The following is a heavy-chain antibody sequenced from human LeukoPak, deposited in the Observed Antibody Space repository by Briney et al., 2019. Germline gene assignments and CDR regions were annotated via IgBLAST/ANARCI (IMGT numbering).Heavy chain of an antibody. D-gene: IGHD6-13*01. CDR3: ARIGAAGAGGLDY. CDR2: IYNSGGT. CDR1: GGSISSYY. V-gene: IGHV4-59*08. Sequence: SETLSLTCTVSGGSISSYYWSWIRQPPGKGLEWIGYIYNSGGTNYNPSLKSRVTISVDTSKNQFSLKLSSVTAADTAVYYCARIGAAGAGGLDYWGQGTLVTVSS. J-gene: IGHJ4*02.